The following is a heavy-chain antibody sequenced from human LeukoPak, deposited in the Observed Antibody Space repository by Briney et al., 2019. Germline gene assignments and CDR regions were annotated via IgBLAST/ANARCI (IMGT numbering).Heavy chain of an antibody. CDR2: IIPIFGTA. Sequence: ASVKVSCKASGGTFSSYAISWVRQAPGQGLEWMGGIIPIFGTANYAQKFQGRVTITADESTSTAYMELSSLRSEDTAVYYCARGRFRWELEIRDFDYWGQGTLVTVSS. V-gene: IGHV1-69*13. D-gene: IGHD1-26*01. CDR3: ARGRFRWELEIRDFDY. CDR1: GGTFSSYA. J-gene: IGHJ4*02.